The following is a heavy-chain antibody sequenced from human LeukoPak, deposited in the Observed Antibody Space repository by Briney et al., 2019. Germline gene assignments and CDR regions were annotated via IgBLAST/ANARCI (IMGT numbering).Heavy chain of an antibody. CDR1: GYSFSNYW. CDR3: ARSVNWFDP. J-gene: IGHJ5*02. CDR2: IYPGDSDT. V-gene: IGHV5-51*01. Sequence: GESLKISCMGSGYSFSNYWIGWVRQTPGKGLEWMGIIYPGDSDTRYSPSFEGQVTISADKSISAVYLQWSGLKASDTAMYYCARSVNWFDPWGQGTLVTVSS.